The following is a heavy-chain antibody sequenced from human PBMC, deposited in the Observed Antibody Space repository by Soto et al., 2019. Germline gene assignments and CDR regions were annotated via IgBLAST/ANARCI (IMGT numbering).Heavy chain of an antibody. Sequence: GGSLRLSCAASGFTFSSYSMNWVRQAPGKGLEWVSYISSSSSTYYADSVKGRFTISRDNSKNTLYLQMNSLRAEDTAVYYCARDRSGQQLVDYWGQGTLVTVSS. CDR3: ARDRSGQQLVDY. J-gene: IGHJ4*02. D-gene: IGHD6-13*01. CDR1: GFTFSSYS. V-gene: IGHV3-48*01. CDR2: ISSSSST.